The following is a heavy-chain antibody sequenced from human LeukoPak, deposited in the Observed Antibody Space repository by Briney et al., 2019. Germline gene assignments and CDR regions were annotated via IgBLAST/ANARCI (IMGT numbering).Heavy chain of an antibody. V-gene: IGHV5-51*01. D-gene: IGHD5-18*01. J-gene: IGHJ3*02. CDR3: ARRRDERGYKDIFDI. CDR1: GYRFTTYW. Sequence: NSGESLKISCKGSGYRFTTYWIGWVRQMPGKGLEWMGIIYPGDSDPRYSPSFQGQVTISADESITTAYLQWSSLKASDTAMYYCARRRDERGYKDIFDIWGQGTMVTVSS. CDR2: IYPGDSDP.